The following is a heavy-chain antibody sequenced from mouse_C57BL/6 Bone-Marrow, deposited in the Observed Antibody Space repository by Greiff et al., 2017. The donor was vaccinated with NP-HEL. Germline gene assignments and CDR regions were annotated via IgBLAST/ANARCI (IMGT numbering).Heavy chain of an antibody. Sequence: EVQLQQSGTVLARPGASVKMSCKTSGYTFTSYWMHWVKQRPGQGLEWIGAIYPGNSDTSYNQKFKGKAKLTAVTSASTAYMELSSLTNEDSAVYCCTRVPAQATYFDYWGQGTTLTVSS. CDR2: IYPGNSDT. J-gene: IGHJ2*01. CDR1: GYTFTSYW. D-gene: IGHD3-2*02. V-gene: IGHV1-5*01. CDR3: TRVPAQATYFDY.